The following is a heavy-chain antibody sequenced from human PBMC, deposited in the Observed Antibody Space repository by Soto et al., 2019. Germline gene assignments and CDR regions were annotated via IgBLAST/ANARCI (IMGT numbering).Heavy chain of an antibody. Sequence: WTWIRQPPGKGLEWIGYIYDSGTTTYNPSLKSRVTISLETSKNQFSLKLRSVTAVGTAVYYCARAHSGYDPLGLAVWGQGITVTVSS. CDR2: IYDSGTT. D-gene: IGHD5-12*01. V-gene: IGHV4-59*01. CDR3: ARAHSGYDPLGLAV. J-gene: IGHJ6*02.